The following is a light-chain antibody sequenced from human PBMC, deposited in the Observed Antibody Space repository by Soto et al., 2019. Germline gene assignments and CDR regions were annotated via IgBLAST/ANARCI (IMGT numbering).Light chain of an antibody. J-gene: IGKJ5*01. CDR2: DAS. V-gene: IGKV3-11*01. CDR1: QSVSSY. CDR3: HQRSNWPPIT. Sequence: EIVLTQSPATLSFSPGERATLSCRASQSVSSYLAWYQQKPGQAPRLLIYDASNRATGIPARFSGSGSGTDFTLTISSLEPEDFAVYYCHQRSNWPPITFGQGTRLEIK.